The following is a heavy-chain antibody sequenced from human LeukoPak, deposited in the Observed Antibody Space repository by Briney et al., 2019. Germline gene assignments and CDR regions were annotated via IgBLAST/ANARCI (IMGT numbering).Heavy chain of an antibody. CDR1: GSTFSNYK. D-gene: IGHD3-22*01. CDR2: ISSSGSTI. J-gene: IGHJ4*02. CDR3: ASRPYGYLGPFDY. Sequence: GGSPRLSCAVSGSTFSNYKINWVRQAPGKGLEWISYISSSGSTIYYADSVKGRITISRDNAKNSLYPQMNSLRAEDTAVYYCASRPYGYLGPFDYWGQGTLVTVSS. V-gene: IGHV3-48*03.